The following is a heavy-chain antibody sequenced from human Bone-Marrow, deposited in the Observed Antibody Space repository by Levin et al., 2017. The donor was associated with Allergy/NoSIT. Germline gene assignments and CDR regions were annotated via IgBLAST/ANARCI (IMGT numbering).Heavy chain of an antibody. J-gene: IGHJ4*02. CDR2: INPNSGGT. CDR1: GYTFTGYY. D-gene: IGHD1-1*01. CDR3: ARNQHDDRPYLDY. Sequence: GESLKISCKASGYTFTGYYMHWVRQAPGQGLEWMGWINPNSGGTNYAQKFQGWVTMTRDTSISTAYMELSRLRSDDTAVYYCARNQHDDRPYLDYWGQGTLVTVSS. V-gene: IGHV1-2*04.